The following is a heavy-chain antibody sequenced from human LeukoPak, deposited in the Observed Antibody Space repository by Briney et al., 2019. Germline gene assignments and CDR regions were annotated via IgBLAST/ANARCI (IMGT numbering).Heavy chain of an antibody. J-gene: IGHJ4*02. Sequence: GGALKISFRGAGCSFTSYWIRWGRRMPGKGGGGRGRIDPSDSYTNYSPSFQGHVTISADKSISTAYLQWSSLKASDTAMYYCARQGSSSWLDYWGQGTLVTVSS. CDR2: IDPSDSYT. D-gene: IGHD6-13*01. CDR3: ARQGSSSWLDY. CDR1: GCSFTSYW. V-gene: IGHV5-10-1*01.